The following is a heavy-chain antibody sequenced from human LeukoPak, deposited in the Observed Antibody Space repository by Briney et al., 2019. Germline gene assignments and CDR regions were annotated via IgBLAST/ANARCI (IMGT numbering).Heavy chain of an antibody. CDR2: ISSYKGTA. CDR1: GYTFTSYD. J-gene: IGHJ4*02. Sequence: GASVKVSCKASGYTFTSYDINWVRQATGQGLEWMGWISSYKGTANYAQKFQGRVSMTRDTSTSTAYMDLKSLRSDDTAVYYCARAISGHFTMVRGVLVQGIYFDSWGQGTLVTVSS. D-gene: IGHD3-10*01. V-gene: IGHV1-18*01. CDR3: ARAISGHFTMVRGVLVQGIYFDS.